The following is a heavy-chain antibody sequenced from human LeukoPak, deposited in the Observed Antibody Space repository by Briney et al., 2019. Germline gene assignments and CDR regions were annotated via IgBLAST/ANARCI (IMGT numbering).Heavy chain of an antibody. CDR1: GFTFSSYS. V-gene: IGHV3-48*01. J-gene: IGHJ4*02. D-gene: IGHD1-26*01. Sequence: PGGSLRLSCAASGFTFSSYSMNWVRQAPGKGLEWVSYISSSSSTIYYADSVKGRFTISRDNAKNSLYLQMNSLRAEDTAVYYCARDRVGATKGYFGYWGQGTLVTVSS. CDR2: ISSSSSTI. CDR3: ARDRVGATKGYFGY.